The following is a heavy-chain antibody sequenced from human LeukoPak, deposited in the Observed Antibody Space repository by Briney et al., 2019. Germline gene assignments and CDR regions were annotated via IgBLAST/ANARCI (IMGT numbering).Heavy chain of an antibody. D-gene: IGHD6-19*01. CDR2: ISSSGSTI. CDR3: ARDRSSGWFFDY. CDR1: GFTFSDYY. J-gene: IGHJ4*02. Sequence: PGGSLRLSCAASGFTFSDYYMSWIRQAPGKGLEWVSYISSSGSTIYYADSVKGRFTISRDNAKNTLYLQMNSLRAEDTAVYYCARDRSSGWFFDYWGQGTLVTVSS. V-gene: IGHV3-11*04.